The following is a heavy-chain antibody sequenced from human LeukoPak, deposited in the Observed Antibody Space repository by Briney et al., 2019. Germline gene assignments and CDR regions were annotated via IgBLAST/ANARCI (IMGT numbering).Heavy chain of an antibody. D-gene: IGHD3-10*01. J-gene: IGHJ4*02. CDR2: INHSGST. CDR1: GGSFSGYS. Sequence: KPSETLSLTCAVYGGSFSGYSWNWIRQPPGKGLEWIGDINHSGSTNYNPSLKSRVTISIDTSKNQFSLRLSSVTAADTAVYYCAREGGGFDYWGQGTLVTVSS. V-gene: IGHV4-34*01. CDR3: AREGGGFDY.